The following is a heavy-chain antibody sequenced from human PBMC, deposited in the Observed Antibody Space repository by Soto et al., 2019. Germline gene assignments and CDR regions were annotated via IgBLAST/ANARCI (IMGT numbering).Heavy chain of an antibody. Sequence: ASVKVSCKASGYTFTGYAMHWVRQAPGQRLEWMGWSNAGNGDTKYSQKFRGRVSIARDTSASTAYMELSSLRSEDTAVYYCARDVDILTGYSFDYWGQGTLVTVSS. D-gene: IGHD3-9*01. J-gene: IGHJ4*02. CDR3: ARDVDILTGYSFDY. CDR1: GYTFTGYA. V-gene: IGHV1-3*01. CDR2: SNAGNGDT.